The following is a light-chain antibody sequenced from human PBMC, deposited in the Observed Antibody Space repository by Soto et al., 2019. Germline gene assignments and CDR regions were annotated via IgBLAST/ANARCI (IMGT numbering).Light chain of an antibody. J-gene: IGLJ2*01. CDR1: SSDVGGYNY. V-gene: IGLV2-11*01. CDR2: DVS. Sequence: QSALTQPRSVSGSPGQSVTISCTGTSSDVGGYNYVSWYQQHPGKAPKLMIYDVSKRPSGVPDRFSGSKSGNTASPTISGLQAEDEADYFCCSYAGSYTFLFGGGTKLTVL. CDR3: CSYAGSYTFL.